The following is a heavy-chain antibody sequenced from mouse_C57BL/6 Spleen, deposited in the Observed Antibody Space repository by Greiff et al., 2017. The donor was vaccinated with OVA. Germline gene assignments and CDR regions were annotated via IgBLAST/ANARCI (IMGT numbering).Heavy chain of an antibody. V-gene: IGHV1-55*01. CDR2: IYPGSGST. J-gene: IGHJ4*01. CDR3: ARYGYEGTYAMDY. D-gene: IGHD2-2*01. CDR1: GYTFTSYW. Sequence: QVQLQQPGAELVKPGASVQMSCKASGYTFTSYWITWVKQRPGQGLEWIGDIYPGSGSTNYNEKFKSKATLTVDTSSSTAYMQLSSLTSEDSAVYYCARYGYEGTYAMDYWGQGTSVTVSS.